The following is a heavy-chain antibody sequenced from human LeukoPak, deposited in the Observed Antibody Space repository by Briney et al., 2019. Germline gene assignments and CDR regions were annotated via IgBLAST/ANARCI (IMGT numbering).Heavy chain of an antibody. CDR3: TTTLDAFDI. V-gene: IGHV3-73*01. J-gene: IGHJ3*02. CDR1: GFTFSGSA. CDR2: IRSKANSYAT. Sequence: GGSLRLSCAASGFTFSGSAMHWVRQASGKGLEWVGRIRSKANSYATAYAASVKGRFTISRDDSKNTAYLQMNSLKTEDTAVYYCTTTLDAFDIWGQGTMVTVSS.